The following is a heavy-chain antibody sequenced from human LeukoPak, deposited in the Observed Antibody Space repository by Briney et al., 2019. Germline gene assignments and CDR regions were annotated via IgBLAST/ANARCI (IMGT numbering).Heavy chain of an antibody. CDR2: IYAGGST. Sequence: GGSLRLSCAASDFTVSRNYMNWVRQAPGKGLEWVSLIYAGGSTFYAVSVKGRFTISRDNSKNTLHLQMNSLRAEDTAVYYCAKQLGYCSDGSCYFPYWGQGTLVTVSS. CDR3: AKQLGYCSDGSCYFPY. CDR1: DFTVSRNY. J-gene: IGHJ4*02. D-gene: IGHD2-15*01. V-gene: IGHV3-53*01.